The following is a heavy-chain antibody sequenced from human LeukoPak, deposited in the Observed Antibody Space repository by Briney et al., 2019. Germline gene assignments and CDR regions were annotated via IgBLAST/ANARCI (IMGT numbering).Heavy chain of an antibody. CDR1: GFTFSSYE. D-gene: IGHD1-26*01. Sequence: GGSLRLSCAASGFTFSSYEMNWVRQAPGKGLEWVSYISSSGSTIYYADSVKGRFTISRDNAKNSLYLQMNSLRAEDTAVYYCARPSWGALDYWGQGTLVTVSS. J-gene: IGHJ4*02. CDR3: ARPSWGALDY. CDR2: ISSSGSTI. V-gene: IGHV3-48*03.